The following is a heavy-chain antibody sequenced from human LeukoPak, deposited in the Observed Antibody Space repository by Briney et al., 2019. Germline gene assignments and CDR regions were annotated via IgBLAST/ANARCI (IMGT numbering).Heavy chain of an antibody. J-gene: IGHJ4*02. CDR2: INPNSGGT. Sequence: GASVKVSCKASGYTFTGYYMHWVRQAPGQGLEWMGRINPNSGGTNYAQKFQGRVTMTRDTSISTAYMELSSLRSEDTAVYYCARDYSSGWYYFDYWGQGTLVTVSS. D-gene: IGHD6-19*01. CDR3: ARDYSSGWYYFDY. CDR1: GYTFTGYY. V-gene: IGHV1-2*06.